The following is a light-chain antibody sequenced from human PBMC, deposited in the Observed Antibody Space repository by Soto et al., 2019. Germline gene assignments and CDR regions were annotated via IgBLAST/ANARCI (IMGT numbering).Light chain of an antibody. CDR1: SSNIGKHP. J-gene: IGLJ2*01. CDR2: DNN. CDR3: AAWDSSLSELV. V-gene: IGLV1-51*01. Sequence: QSVLTQPPSVSAAPGQRVTISCSGSSSNIGKHPASWYQQLPGTAPKLLIIDNNKRPSGIPDRFSGSKSGTSATLGITGLQTGDEADYYCAAWDSSLSELVFGGGTQLTVL.